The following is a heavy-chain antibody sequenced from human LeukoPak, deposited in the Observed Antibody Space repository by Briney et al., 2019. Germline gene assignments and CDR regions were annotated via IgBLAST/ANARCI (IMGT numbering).Heavy chain of an antibody. D-gene: IGHD6-19*01. V-gene: IGHV4-59*08. Sequence: SETLSLTCTVSGGSISSYYWSWIRQPPGKGLEWIGYIYYSGSTNYNPSLKSRVTISVDTSKNQFSLKLSSVTAADTAVYYCARHGDSSGWYGAFDIWGRGTMVTVSS. CDR1: GGSISSYY. J-gene: IGHJ3*02. CDR3: ARHGDSSGWYGAFDI. CDR2: IYYSGST.